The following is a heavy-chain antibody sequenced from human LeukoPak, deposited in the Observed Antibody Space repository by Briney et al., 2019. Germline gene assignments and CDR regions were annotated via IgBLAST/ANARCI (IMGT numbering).Heavy chain of an antibody. D-gene: IGHD2-2*01. J-gene: IGHJ4*02. CDR1: GYPFTTYF. CDR2: MNPSDSST. CDR3: ARDGGYCSTSSCYALF. V-gene: IGHV1-46*01. Sequence: ASVTVSCKTSGYPFTTYFMHWVRQAPGQGLEWMGIMNPSDSSTNYAQKFQGRVTMTRDTSTSTVYMELSSLRSDDTAVYYCARDGGYCSTSSCYALFWGQGTLLTVSP.